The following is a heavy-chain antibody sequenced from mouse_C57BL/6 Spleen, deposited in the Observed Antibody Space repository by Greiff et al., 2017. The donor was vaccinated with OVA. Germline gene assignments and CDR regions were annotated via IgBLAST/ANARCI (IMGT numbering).Heavy chain of an antibody. CDR1: GFTFSDYG. V-gene: IGHV5-17*01. D-gene: IGHD2-4*01. Sequence: EVKLVESGGGLVKPGGSLKLSCAASGFTFSDYGMHWVRQAPEKGLEWVAYISSGSSTIYYADTVKGRFTISRDNAKNTLFLQLTSLRSEDTAMYYCAICYDYGGFAYWGQGTLVTVSS. CDR2: ISSGSSTI. J-gene: IGHJ3*01. CDR3: AICYDYGGFAY.